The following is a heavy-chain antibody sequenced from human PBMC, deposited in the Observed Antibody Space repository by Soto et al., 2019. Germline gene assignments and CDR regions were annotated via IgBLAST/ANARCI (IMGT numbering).Heavy chain of an antibody. J-gene: IGHJ5*02. CDR3: ARDDEWNYYDSSGYYGWFDP. CDR2: ISYDGSNK. D-gene: IGHD3-22*01. V-gene: IGHV3-30-3*01. CDR1: GFTFSSYA. Sequence: QVQLVESGGGVVQPGRSLRLSCAASGFTFSSYAMHWVRQAPGKGLEWVAVISYDGSNKYYADSVKGRFTIARDNSKNTLYLQMNCLRAEDTAVYYCARDDEWNYYDSSGYYGWFDPWGQGTLVTVSS.